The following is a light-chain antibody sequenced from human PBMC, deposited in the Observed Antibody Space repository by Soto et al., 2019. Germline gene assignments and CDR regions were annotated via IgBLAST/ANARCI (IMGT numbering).Light chain of an antibody. CDR1: HTVSSTY. Sequence: EVVVTQSPGTLSLSPGERATLSCRASHTVSSTYLAWYQKKNGQPPRLLIYGASRRATGIPDRFSGSGSGTDFTLTISKLEPEDFAVYYCQQYGNSPTWTFGQGTKVDIK. V-gene: IGKV3-20*01. CDR2: GAS. CDR3: QQYGNSPTWT. J-gene: IGKJ1*01.